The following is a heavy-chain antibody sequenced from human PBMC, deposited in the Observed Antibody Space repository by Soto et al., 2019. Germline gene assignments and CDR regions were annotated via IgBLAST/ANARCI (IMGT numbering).Heavy chain of an antibody. CDR1: GYTFTSYG. V-gene: IGHV1-18*01. J-gene: IGHJ6*03. D-gene: IGHD3-3*01. CDR2: ISAYNGNT. Sequence: GASVKVSCKASGYTFTSYGISWVRQAPGQGLEWMGRISAYNGNTNYAQKLQGRVTMTTDTSTSTAYMELRSLRSDDTAVYYCARDLGGYYVFWSGYPHPRVANYMDVWGKGTTVTVSS. CDR3: ARDLGGYYVFWSGYPHPRVANYMDV.